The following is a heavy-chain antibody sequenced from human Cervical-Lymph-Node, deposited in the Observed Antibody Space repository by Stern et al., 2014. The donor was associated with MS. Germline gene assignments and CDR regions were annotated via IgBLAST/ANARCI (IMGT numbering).Heavy chain of an antibody. CDR1: GFIFNNYA. CDR3: ARGQRGEYFDY. Sequence: VQLVESGGGVVQPGRSLRLSCAASGFIFNNYALFWVRQAPGKGLEWVAVITFNGNNKYYADSVQGRFTISRDNSTNILFLQINNLTTDDTAVYFCARGQRGEYFDYWDQGTLVTVFS. CDR2: ITFNGNNK. V-gene: IGHV3-30-3*01. J-gene: IGHJ4*02. D-gene: IGHD2/OR15-2a*01.